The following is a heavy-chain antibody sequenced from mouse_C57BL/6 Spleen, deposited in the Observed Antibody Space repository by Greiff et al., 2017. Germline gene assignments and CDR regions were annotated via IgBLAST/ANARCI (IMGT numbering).Heavy chain of an antibody. D-gene: IGHD1-1*01. J-gene: IGHJ1*03. CDR2: INPNNGGT. Sequence: EVQLQQSGPELVKPGASVKISCKASGYTFTDYYMNWVKQSHGKSLEWIGDINPNNGGTSYNQKFKGKATLTVDKSSSTAYMELRSLTSEDSAVYYGARSALITTVVAGNWYFDVWGTGTTVTVSS. CDR3: ARSALITTVVAGNWYFDV. V-gene: IGHV1-26*01. CDR1: GYTFTDYY.